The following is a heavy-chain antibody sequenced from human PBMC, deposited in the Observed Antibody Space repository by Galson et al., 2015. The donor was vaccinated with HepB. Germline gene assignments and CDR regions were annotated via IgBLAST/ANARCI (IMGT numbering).Heavy chain of an antibody. V-gene: IGHV1-2*02. CDR2: VDPRGGST. CDR3: ARDPGDLRNYWYFNL. Sequence: SVKVSCKASGYPFRDYFMHWVRQAPGQGLEWMGWVDPRGGSTRYAQKFQGRVTMTRDTSIGTVYMELTRLTSDDTAIYFCARDPGDLRNYWYFNLCGRGTLVTVSS. D-gene: IGHD7-27*01. CDR1: GYPFRDYF. J-gene: IGHJ2*01.